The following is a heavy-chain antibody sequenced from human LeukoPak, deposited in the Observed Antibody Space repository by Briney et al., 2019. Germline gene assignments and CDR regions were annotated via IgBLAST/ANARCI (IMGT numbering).Heavy chain of an antibody. CDR2: IGDSGGST. CDR3: AKVVLATAVYYYGIDV. Sequence: GGSLRLSCAASGFTFSSYAMSWVRQAPGKGLEWVSGIGDSGGSTYYADSVKGRFTISRDNSKNTLYLQMNGLRAEDTAVYYCAKVVLATAVYYYGIDVWGQGTTVTVSS. J-gene: IGHJ6*02. V-gene: IGHV3-23*01. D-gene: IGHD3-3*02. CDR1: GFTFSSYA.